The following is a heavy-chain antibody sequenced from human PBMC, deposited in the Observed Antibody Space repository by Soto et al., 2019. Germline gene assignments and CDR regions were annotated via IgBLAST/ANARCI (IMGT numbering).Heavy chain of an antibody. CDR3: ASRCTVPPFDY. V-gene: IGHV4-34*01. Sequence: QVQLQQWGAGLLKPSETLSLTCAVYGGSFSGYYWSWIRQPPGKGLEWIGEINHSGSTNYNPSLKRRVTISVDTSKNQFSLKLSSVTAADTAVYYCASRCTVPPFDYWGQGTLVTVSS. J-gene: IGHJ4*02. D-gene: IGHD2-8*02. CDR2: INHSGST. CDR1: GGSFSGYY.